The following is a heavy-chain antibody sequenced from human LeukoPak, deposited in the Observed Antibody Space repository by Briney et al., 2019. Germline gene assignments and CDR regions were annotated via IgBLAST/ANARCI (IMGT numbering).Heavy chain of an antibody. D-gene: IGHD3-22*01. CDR2: ISSSGSTI. Sequence: GGSLRLSCAASGFTFSSYSMNWVRQAPGKGLEWVSYISSSGSTIYYADSVKGRFTISRDNAKNSLYLQMNSLRAEDTAVYYCARDLYYYDSSGYPLGYWGQGTLVTVSS. V-gene: IGHV3-48*04. J-gene: IGHJ4*02. CDR1: GFTFSSYS. CDR3: ARDLYYYDSSGYPLGY.